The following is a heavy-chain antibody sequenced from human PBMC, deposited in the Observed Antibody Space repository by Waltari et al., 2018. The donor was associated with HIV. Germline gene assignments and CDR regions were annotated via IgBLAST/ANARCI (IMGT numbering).Heavy chain of an antibody. V-gene: IGHV1-3*01. Sequence: QVQLVQSGAEVKKPGASVKVSCKASGYTFTSYAMHWVRQAPGQRLEWMGWINAGNGNTKYSQKFQGRVTITRDTSASTAYMELSSLRSEDTAVYYCARDRGYCSGGSCSYYFXYWGQGTLVTVSS. CDR1: GYTFTSYA. CDR2: INAGNGNT. J-gene: IGHJ4*02. CDR3: ARDRGYCSGGSCSYYFXY. D-gene: IGHD2-15*01.